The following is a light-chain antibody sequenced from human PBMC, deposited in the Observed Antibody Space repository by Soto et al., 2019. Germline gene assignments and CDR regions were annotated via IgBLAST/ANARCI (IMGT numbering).Light chain of an antibody. J-gene: IGKJ2*01. CDR3: QQCNNWPYT. CDR1: QSVSDN. V-gene: IGKV3-15*01. CDR2: GAS. Sequence: EVVLTQSPATLSVSPGERATLSCRASQSVSDNLAWYQQKPGQAPRLLIYGASPRPTGIPPRCSGSGYATHFTLTISSRQSEDFAVYYCQQCNNWPYTFGQGTKLDIK.